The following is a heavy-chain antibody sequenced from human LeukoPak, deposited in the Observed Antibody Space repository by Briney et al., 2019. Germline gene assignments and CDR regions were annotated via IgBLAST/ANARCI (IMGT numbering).Heavy chain of an antibody. CDR3: ARDMGYCSGGSCPHNAFDI. J-gene: IGHJ3*02. CDR1: GYTFTNNG. D-gene: IGHD2-15*01. V-gene: IGHV1-18*01. Sequence: ASVKVSCKASGYTFTNNGISWTRQAPGQGLEWMGWISAYNDNTNNAQKFQGRVTMTTDTSTSTAYMELRSLRSDDTAVYYCARDMGYCSGGSCPHNAFDIWGQGTMVTVS. CDR2: ISAYNDNT.